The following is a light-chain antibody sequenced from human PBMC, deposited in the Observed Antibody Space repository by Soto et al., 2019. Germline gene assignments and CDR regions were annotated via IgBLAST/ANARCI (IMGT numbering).Light chain of an antibody. CDR2: EVS. Sequence: QSVLTQPPSASGSPGQSVTISCTGTTSDVGGYNYVSWYQQHPGKAPKLMIYEVSKRPSGVPDRFSGSKSGNAASLTVSGLQAEDEADYYCSSYADTDIVVFGGGTKLTVL. V-gene: IGLV2-8*01. J-gene: IGLJ2*01. CDR1: TSDVGGYNY. CDR3: SSYADTDIVV.